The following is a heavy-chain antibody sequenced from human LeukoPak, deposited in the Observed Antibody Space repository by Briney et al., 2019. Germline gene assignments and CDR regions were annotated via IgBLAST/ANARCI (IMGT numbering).Heavy chain of an antibody. J-gene: IGHJ4*02. V-gene: IGHV7-4-1*02. CDR2: INTNTGNP. D-gene: IGHD3-3*01. Sequence: ASVKVSCKASGYTFTSYAMNWVRQAPGQGLEWMGWINTNTGNPTYAQGFTGRFVFSLDTSVSTAYLQISGLKAEDTAVYYCATSPVIIGFDYWGQGTLVTVSS. CDR3: ATSPVIIGFDY. CDR1: GYTFTSYA.